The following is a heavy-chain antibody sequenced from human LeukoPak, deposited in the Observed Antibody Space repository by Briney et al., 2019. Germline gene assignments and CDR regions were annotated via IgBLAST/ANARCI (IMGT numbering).Heavy chain of an antibody. V-gene: IGHV4-39*01. CDR2: IYYSGST. D-gene: IGHD3-16*01. Sequence: PSDTLSLTCTVSGGSISGSDYYWGWTRQPPGKGLEWIESIYYSGSTYYNSSLKSRVAISVDTSRNQFSLKVSSVTAADTALYYCAGLFRGVGFWGQGTLVTVSS. CDR1: GGSISGSDYY. CDR3: AGLFRGVGF. J-gene: IGHJ4*02.